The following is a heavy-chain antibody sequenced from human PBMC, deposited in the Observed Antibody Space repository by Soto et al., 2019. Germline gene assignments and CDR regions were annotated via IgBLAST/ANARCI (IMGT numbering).Heavy chain of an antibody. Sequence: GGSLRLSCAVSGFPFGGSYMSWIRQSPGKGLEWLSYISPGSRYPAYADSVKGRFTISRDNAKRSLYLQMMSLTEEDTAIYYCVRGGGGGLFDPWGQGTLVTVSS. V-gene: IGHV3-11*06. CDR1: GFPFGGSY. CDR2: ISPGSRYP. J-gene: IGHJ5*02. CDR3: VRGGGGGLFDP. D-gene: IGHD2-15*01.